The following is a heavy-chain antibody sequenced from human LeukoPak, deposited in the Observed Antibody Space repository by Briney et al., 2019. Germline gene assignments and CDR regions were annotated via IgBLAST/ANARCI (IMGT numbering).Heavy chain of an antibody. J-gene: IGHJ3*01. D-gene: IGHD3-9*01. CDR3: ARGGDYDDLTGYTLSSFDV. Sequence: SETPSLTCTVSGGSITTGGFYWNWIRQHPEKGLEYLGYIFNSGDTYYNPSLGGRLTLSVDTSKNQFSLKLTSVTAADTAVYFCARGGDYDDLTGYTLSSFDVWGHGTRVTVSS. CDR2: IFNSGDT. V-gene: IGHV4-31*03. CDR1: GGSITTGGFY.